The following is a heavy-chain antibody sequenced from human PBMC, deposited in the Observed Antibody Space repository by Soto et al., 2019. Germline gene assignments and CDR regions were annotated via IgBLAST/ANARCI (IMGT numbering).Heavy chain of an antibody. CDR3: ARTPETRDWLDP. D-gene: IGHD1-7*01. CDR2: IYYIGAY. J-gene: IGHJ5*02. Sequence: KSSETLSLTCSVSGASVSSYYWSWVRQPPGKGLEWIGYIYYIGAYNYNPSLKSRVTISADTSKNQFSLKLTSVTAAGTAVYYCARTPETRDWLDPWGQGTLVTAPQ. CDR1: GASVSSYY. V-gene: IGHV4-59*02.